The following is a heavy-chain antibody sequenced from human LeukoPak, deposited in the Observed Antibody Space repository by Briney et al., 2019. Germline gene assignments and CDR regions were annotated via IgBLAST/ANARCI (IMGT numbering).Heavy chain of an antibody. Sequence: GGSLRLSCAASGFTFSSYAMHWVRQAPGKGLEWVAVISYDGSNKYYADSVKGRFTISRDNSKNTLYLQMNSLRAEDTAVYYCAREGYYYDSSGYQGDDAFDIWGQGTMVTVSS. D-gene: IGHD3-22*01. V-gene: IGHV3-30*04. CDR2: ISYDGSNK. J-gene: IGHJ3*02. CDR3: AREGYYYDSSGYQGDDAFDI. CDR1: GFTFSSYA.